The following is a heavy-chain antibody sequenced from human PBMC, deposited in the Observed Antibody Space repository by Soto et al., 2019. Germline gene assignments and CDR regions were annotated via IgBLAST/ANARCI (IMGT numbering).Heavy chain of an antibody. Sequence: GGSLRLSCAASGFTFSSYAMHWVRQAPGKGLEWVAVISYDGSNKYYADSVKGRFTISRDNSKNTLYLQMNSLRAEDTAVYYCASCSQGSSSSYYYYGLDVWGQGTTVTVSS. CDR1: GFTFSSYA. D-gene: IGHD6-6*01. CDR2: ISYDGSNK. CDR3: ASCSQGSSSSYYYYGLDV. J-gene: IGHJ6*02. V-gene: IGHV3-30-3*01.